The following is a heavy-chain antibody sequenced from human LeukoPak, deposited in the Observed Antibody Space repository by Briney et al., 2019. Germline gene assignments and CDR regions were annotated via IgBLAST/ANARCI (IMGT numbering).Heavy chain of an antibody. J-gene: IGHJ4*02. CDR3: ARDPRDGYNPRY. V-gene: IGHV1-69*05. D-gene: IGHD5-24*01. CDR1: GGTFSSYA. Sequence: GASVKVSCKASGGTFSSYAISWVRQAPGQGLEWVGGIIPIFGTANYAQKFQGRVTITTDESTSTAYMELSSLRSEDTAVYYCARDPRDGYNPRYWGQGTLVTVSS. CDR2: IIPIFGTA.